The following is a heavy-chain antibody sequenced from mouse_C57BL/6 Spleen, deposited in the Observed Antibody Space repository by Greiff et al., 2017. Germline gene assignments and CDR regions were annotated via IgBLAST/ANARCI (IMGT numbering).Heavy chain of an antibody. Sequence: EVKLMESGPGMVKPSQSLSLTCTVTGYSITSGYDWHWIRHFPGNKLEWMGYISYSGSTNYNPSLKSRISITHDTSKNHFFMKLNSVTTEDTATYYCARAHYYGSSYGGYAMDYWGQGTSVTVSS. D-gene: IGHD1-1*01. CDR1: GYSITSGYD. CDR2: ISYSGST. V-gene: IGHV3-1*01. J-gene: IGHJ4*01. CDR3: ARAHYYGSSYGGYAMDY.